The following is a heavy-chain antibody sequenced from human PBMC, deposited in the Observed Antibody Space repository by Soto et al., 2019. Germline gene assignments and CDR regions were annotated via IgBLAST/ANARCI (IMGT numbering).Heavy chain of an antibody. CDR3: ARASVGSYYYYYGMDV. J-gene: IGHJ6*02. Sequence: QVQLVEPGGGVVQPGRSLRLSCAASGFTFSSYAMHWVRQAPGKGLEWVAVISYDGSNKYYADSVKGRFTISRDNSKNTLYLQMNSLRAEDTAVYYCARASVGSYYYYYGMDVWGQGTTVTVSS. CDR1: GFTFSSYA. CDR2: ISYDGSNK. V-gene: IGHV3-30-3*01. D-gene: IGHD2-15*01.